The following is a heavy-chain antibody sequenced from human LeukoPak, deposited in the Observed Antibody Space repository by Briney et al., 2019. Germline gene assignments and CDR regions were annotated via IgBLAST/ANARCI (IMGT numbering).Heavy chain of an antibody. CDR1: GGSITNGNFR. CDR3: ATSRGVLTPFDY. D-gene: IGHD3-10*01. Sequence: PSETLSLTCSVSGGSITNGNFRWTWIRQYPGKGLEWIGYIYYNGSTYYNPSLKRRVTISGDTSKNQFSLKLNSVTAADTAVYYCATSRGVLTPFDYWGQGTLVTVSS. J-gene: IGHJ4*02. V-gene: IGHV4-31*03. CDR2: IYYNGST.